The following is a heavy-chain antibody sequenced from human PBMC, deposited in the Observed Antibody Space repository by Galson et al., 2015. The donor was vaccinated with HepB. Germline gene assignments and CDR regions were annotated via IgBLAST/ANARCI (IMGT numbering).Heavy chain of an antibody. V-gene: IGHV3-33*01. Sequence: SLRLSCAASGFTFRNYGMHWGRQAPGKGREWVAVIWYDGSNKYYADSVKGRFTISRDNSKNTLYLQMNGLRAEDTAVYYCAREKNIAALATLDYWGQGTLVTVSS. D-gene: IGHD6-13*01. CDR3: AREKNIAALATLDY. CDR1: GFTFRNYG. J-gene: IGHJ4*02. CDR2: IWYDGSNK.